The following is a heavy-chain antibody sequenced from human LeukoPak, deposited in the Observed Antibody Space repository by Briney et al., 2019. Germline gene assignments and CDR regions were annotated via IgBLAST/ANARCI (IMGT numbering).Heavy chain of an antibody. CDR3: AREIPWGSGIYGMDV. J-gene: IGHJ4*02. D-gene: IGHD3-10*01. CDR2: ISTDNGNT. CDR1: GFTFTSHG. V-gene: IGHV1-18*01. Sequence: ASVKVSCKASGFTFTSHGISWVRQAPGQGLEWMGWISTDNGNTNSAQNLQGRVTMTTDTSTTTAYMELSSLTSDDTAVYYCAREIPWGSGIYGMDVWGQGTLVTVSS.